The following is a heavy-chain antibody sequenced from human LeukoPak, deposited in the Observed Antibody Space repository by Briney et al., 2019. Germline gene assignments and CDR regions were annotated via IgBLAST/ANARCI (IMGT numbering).Heavy chain of an antibody. V-gene: IGHV3-74*01. CDR3: ASAARDSGYAQFDY. Sequence: GGSLRLSCAASGFTFSAYWMHWVRQVPGKGPVWVSFIKSDERTTNYADSVKGRFTISRDNAKNSLYLQMNSLRAEDTAVYYCASAARDSGYAQFDYWGQGTLVTVSS. CDR1: GFTFSAYW. D-gene: IGHD5-12*01. J-gene: IGHJ4*02. CDR2: IKSDERTT.